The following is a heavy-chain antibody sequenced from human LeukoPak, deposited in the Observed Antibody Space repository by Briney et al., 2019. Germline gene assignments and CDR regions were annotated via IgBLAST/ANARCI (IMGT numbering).Heavy chain of an antibody. D-gene: IGHD2-15*01. V-gene: IGHV1-2*06. J-gene: IGHJ6*02. Sequence: ASVKVSCKASGYPFTVYYIHWVRQAPGQGLEWMGRINSNSGGTNYAQKFQGRVTMTRDTSISTAYMELSRLRSDDTAVYYCARAHAADYYGMDVWGQGTTVTVSS. CDR3: ARAHAADYYGMDV. CDR1: GYPFTVYY. CDR2: INSNSGGT.